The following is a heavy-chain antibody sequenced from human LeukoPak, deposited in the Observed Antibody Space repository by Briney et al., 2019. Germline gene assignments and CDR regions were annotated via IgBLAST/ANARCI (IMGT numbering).Heavy chain of an antibody. CDR2: INDVDTA. J-gene: IGHJ4*02. CDR1: GFTVSTNH. CDR3: ARDMVHSSGAFDS. Sequence: PGGSLRLSCAVSGFTVSTNHMTWVRQAPGTGLEWVSAINDVDTAYYADTVRGRFTISRDSAKNTVYLQMKSLRADDTAVYYCARDMVHSSGAFDSWGQGTLVTVSS. D-gene: IGHD3-22*01. V-gene: IGHV3-53*01.